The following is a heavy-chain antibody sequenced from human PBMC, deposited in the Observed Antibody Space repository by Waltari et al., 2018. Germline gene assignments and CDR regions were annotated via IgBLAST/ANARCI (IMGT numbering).Heavy chain of an antibody. CDR1: GGTFSSYA. CDR3: ASIRLGSGSYFDYYFDY. CDR2: IIPIFGTA. V-gene: IGHV1-69*14. Sequence: QVQLVQSGAEVKKPGSSVKVSCKASGGTFSSYAISWVRQAPGQGLEWMGGIIPIFGTANYAQKFQGRVTITADKSTSTAYMELSSLRSEDTAVYYCASIRLGSGSYFDYYFDYWGQGTLVTVSS. J-gene: IGHJ4*02. D-gene: IGHD3-10*01.